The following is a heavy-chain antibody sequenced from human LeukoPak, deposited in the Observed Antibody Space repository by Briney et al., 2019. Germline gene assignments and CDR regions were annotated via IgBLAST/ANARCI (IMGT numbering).Heavy chain of an antibody. CDR2: IQYDGSNK. Sequence: GGSLRLSCAASEFTFSNYGMHWVRQAPGKGLEWVAFIQYDGSNKFYGNSVKGRFTISRDTSKNTLYLQMNSLRAEDTAVYYCAKEQGSGSYFDHWGQGTLVTVSS. J-gene: IGHJ4*02. D-gene: IGHD3-10*01. CDR1: EFTFSNYG. V-gene: IGHV3-30*02. CDR3: AKEQGSGSYFDH.